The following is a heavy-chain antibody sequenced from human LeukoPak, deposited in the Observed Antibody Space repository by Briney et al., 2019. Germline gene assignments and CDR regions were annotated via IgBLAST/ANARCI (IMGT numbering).Heavy chain of an antibody. Sequence: GGSLRLSYAASGFTFSSYWMHWVRQAPGKGLVWVSRINSDGSSTSYADSVKGRFTISRDNAKNTLYLQMNSLRAEDTAVYYCAREGGYSGYDPDYWGQGTLVTVSS. CDR2: INSDGSST. J-gene: IGHJ4*02. CDR3: AREGGYSGYDPDY. CDR1: GFTFSSYW. V-gene: IGHV3-74*01. D-gene: IGHD5-12*01.